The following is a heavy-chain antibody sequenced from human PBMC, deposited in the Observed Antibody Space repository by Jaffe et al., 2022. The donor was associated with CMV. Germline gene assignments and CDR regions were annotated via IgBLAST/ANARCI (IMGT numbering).Heavy chain of an antibody. CDR3: ARSGDLGRNYYYYYMDV. CDR1: GFTFSSYS. V-gene: IGHV3-21*01. CDR2: ISSSSSYI. D-gene: IGHD3-10*01. J-gene: IGHJ6*03. Sequence: EVQLVESGGGLVKPGGSLRLSCAASGFTFSSYSMNWVRQAPGKGLEWVSSISSSSSYIYYADSVKGRFTISRDNAKNSLYLQMNSLRAEDTAVYYCARSGDLGRNYYYYYMDVWGKGTTVTVSS.